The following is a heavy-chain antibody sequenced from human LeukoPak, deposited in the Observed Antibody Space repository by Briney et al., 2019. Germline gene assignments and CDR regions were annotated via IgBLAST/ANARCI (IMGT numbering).Heavy chain of an antibody. CDR3: ARGRNNYYDTSGYYYYFDY. D-gene: IGHD3-22*01. V-gene: IGHV4-39*07. CDR1: GGSISSRFYY. J-gene: IGHJ4*02. Sequence: TSSETLSLTCSVSGGSISSRFYYWGWIRQPPGKGLEWIGEIRHSGSSNYNPSLKSRVTISVDTSKNQFSLKLSSVTAADTAVYSCARGRNNYYDTSGYYYYFDYWGQGSLVTVSS. CDR2: IRHSGSS.